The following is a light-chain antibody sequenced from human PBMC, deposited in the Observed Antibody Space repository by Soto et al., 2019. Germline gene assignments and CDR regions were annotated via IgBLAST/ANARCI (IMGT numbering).Light chain of an antibody. CDR3: QQRYSTPKT. CDR1: QSISSY. V-gene: IGKV1-39*01. CDR2: AES. J-gene: IGKJ1*01. Sequence: DIQMTQSPSSLSAAVGDRVTINCRASQSISSYLNWDQQKPGKAPKILIYAESSLKSGVTSRLSGSRSWTEFTLTISSLQPEDFATYYCQQRYSTPKTFGQGTKVEIK.